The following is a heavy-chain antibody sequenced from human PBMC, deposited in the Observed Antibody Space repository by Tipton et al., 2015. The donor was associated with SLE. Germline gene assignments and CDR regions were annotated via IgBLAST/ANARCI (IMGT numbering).Heavy chain of an antibody. CDR1: GGSISSSSYY. V-gene: IGHV4-39*07. CDR3: ARRASSSFFDY. CDR2: IYYSGST. D-gene: IGHD6-6*01. J-gene: IGHJ4*02. Sequence: LRLSCTVSGGSISSSSYYWGWIRQPPGKGLEWIGSIYYSGSTYYNPSLKSRVTISVDTSKNQFSLKLSSVTAADTAVYYCARRASSSFFDYWGQGTLVTVSS.